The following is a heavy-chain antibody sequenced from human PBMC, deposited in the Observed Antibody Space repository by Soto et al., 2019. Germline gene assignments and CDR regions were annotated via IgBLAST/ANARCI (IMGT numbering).Heavy chain of an antibody. Sequence: GASVKVSCKASGFTFTSSAMQWVRQARGQRLEWIGWIVVGSGNTNYAQKFQERVTITRDMSTSTAYMELSSLRSEDTAVYYCAAGGSSGRYGAFDIWGQGTMVTVSS. CDR2: IVVGSGNT. D-gene: IGHD6-19*01. V-gene: IGHV1-58*02. J-gene: IGHJ3*02. CDR1: GFTFTSSA. CDR3: AAGGSSGRYGAFDI.